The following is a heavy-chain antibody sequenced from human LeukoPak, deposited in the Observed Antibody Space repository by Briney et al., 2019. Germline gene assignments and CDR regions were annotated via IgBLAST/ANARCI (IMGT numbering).Heavy chain of an antibody. CDR2: ISSTGSTI. D-gene: IGHD6-19*01. V-gene: IGHV3-48*03. J-gene: IGHJ6*03. CDR3: ARASGWYERGPDYYYYYMDV. Sequence: GGSLRLSCAASGFTFSNYEMHWVRQAPGKGLGRVSYISSTGSTIYYADSVKARFTISIHNAKNSLYLQMNSLRAEATAVYYCARASGWYERGPDYYYYYMDVWGKGATVIVSS. CDR1: GFTFSNYE.